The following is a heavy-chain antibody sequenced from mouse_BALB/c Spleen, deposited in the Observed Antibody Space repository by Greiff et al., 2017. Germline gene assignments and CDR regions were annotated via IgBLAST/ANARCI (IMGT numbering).Heavy chain of an antibody. CDR1: GYSITSDYA. CDR3: ASIYYYGSSYFDY. V-gene: IGHV3-2*02. Sequence: EVQLQQSGPGLVKPSQSLSLTCTVTGYSITSDYAWNWIRQFPGNKLEWMGYISYSGSTSYNPSLKSRISITRDTSKNQFFLQLNSVTTEDTATYYCASIYYYGSSYFDYWGQGTTLTVSS. J-gene: IGHJ2*01. D-gene: IGHD1-1*01. CDR2: ISYSGST.